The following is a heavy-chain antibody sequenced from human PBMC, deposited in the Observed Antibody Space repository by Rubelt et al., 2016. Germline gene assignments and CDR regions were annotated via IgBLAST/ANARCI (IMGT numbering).Heavy chain of an antibody. CDR2: INDDGSST. CDR3: ARTNWNDLDY. V-gene: IGHV3-74*02. CDR1: GFTFSSYA. Sequence: EVQLLESGGGLVQPGGSLRLSCAASGFTFSSYAMRWVRQAPGKGLEWVSRINDDGSSTGYAASVKGRFTISRDNARNTLYLQMNSLRAEDTALYYCARTNWNDLDYWGQGTLVTVSS. D-gene: IGHD1-1*01. J-gene: IGHJ4*02.